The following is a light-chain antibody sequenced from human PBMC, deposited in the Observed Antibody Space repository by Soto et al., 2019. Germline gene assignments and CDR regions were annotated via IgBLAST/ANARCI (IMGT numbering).Light chain of an antibody. CDR1: SSNIGSNI. V-gene: IGLV1-44*01. CDR3: AAWDDSLDDFV. CDR2: SDN. Sequence: QSALAQPPSASGTPGQRVTISCSGSSSNIGSNIVNWYQQLPGTAPKLLIYSDNLWPSGVPDRFSGSKSGTSASLAISGLQSEAEADYFCAAWDDSLDDFVFGTGTNVTVL. J-gene: IGLJ1*01.